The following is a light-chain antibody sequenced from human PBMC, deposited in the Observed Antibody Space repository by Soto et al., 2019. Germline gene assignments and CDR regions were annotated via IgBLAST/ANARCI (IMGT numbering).Light chain of an antibody. J-gene: IGLJ1*01. Sequence: QSVLTQPRSVSGSPGQSVTLSCTGTSSDVGNYIFVSWYQQYPGKAPKLLIYDVSRRPSGVPDRFSGSKSGNTASLAISGLQNEDEAESYCCSYEGRHTGLFGTGTKVTVL. V-gene: IGLV2-11*01. CDR1: SSDVGNYIF. CDR3: CSYEGRHTGL. CDR2: DVS.